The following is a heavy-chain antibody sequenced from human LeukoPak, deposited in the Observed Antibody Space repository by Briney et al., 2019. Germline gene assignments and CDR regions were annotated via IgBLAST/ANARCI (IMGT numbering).Heavy chain of an antibody. D-gene: IGHD2/OR15-2a*01. J-gene: IGHJ5*02. CDR3: ARGRWTSSNNNWFAP. CDR2: MNTSGST. V-gene: IGHV4-61*02. CDR1: GGSLSSGSYY. Sequence: SETLSLTCTVSGGSLSSGSYYWSWIRRPPGKGLEGIGRMNTSGSTHYNLSLKSRVTISVDPSKNQFPRELDSVHPEEPAVYYCARGRWTSSNNNWFAPWGQGTLVTVSS.